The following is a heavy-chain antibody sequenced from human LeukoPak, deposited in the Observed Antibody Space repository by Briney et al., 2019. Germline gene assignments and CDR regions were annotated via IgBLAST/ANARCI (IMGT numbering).Heavy chain of an antibody. CDR1: GFTFSDYY. CDR3: ARDEIVVVVAATHFDY. D-gene: IGHD2-15*01. J-gene: IGHJ4*02. V-gene: IGHV3-11*01. Sequence: PGGSLRLSCAASGFTFSDYYMSWIRQAPGKGLEWVSYISSSGSTIYYADSVKGRFTISRDNAKNSLYLQMNSLRAEDTAVYYCARDEIVVVVAATHFDYWGQGTLVTVSS. CDR2: ISSSGSTI.